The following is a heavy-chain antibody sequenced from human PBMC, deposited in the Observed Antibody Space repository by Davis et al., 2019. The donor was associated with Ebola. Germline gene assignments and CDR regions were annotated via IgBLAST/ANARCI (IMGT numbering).Heavy chain of an antibody. CDR2: IYSGGST. V-gene: IGHV3-53*01. Sequence: GESLKISCAASGFTVSSNYMSWVRQAPGKWLEWVSVIYSGGSTYYADSVKDRFTISRDNAKNSLYLQMNSLRAEDTAVYYCARDDYYGSGSLDYWGQGTLVTVSS. CDR3: ARDDYYGSGSLDY. CDR1: GFTVSSNY. J-gene: IGHJ4*02. D-gene: IGHD3-10*01.